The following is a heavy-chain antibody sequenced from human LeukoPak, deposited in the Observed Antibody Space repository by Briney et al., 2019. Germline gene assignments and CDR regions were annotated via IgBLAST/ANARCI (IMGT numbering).Heavy chain of an antibody. V-gene: IGHV4-31*03. Sequence: SQTLSLTSTVSVGSISSGGYYCSWSRQHPGKGLEWIGYIYYSGSTYYNPSLKSRVTISVGPSKNQFSLKLSSVTAADTAVYYCARSYCSSTSCSPYYYYYMDVWGKGTTVTVSS. J-gene: IGHJ6*03. D-gene: IGHD2-2*01. CDR1: VGSISSGGYY. CDR3: ARSYCSSTSCSPYYYYYMDV. CDR2: IYYSGST.